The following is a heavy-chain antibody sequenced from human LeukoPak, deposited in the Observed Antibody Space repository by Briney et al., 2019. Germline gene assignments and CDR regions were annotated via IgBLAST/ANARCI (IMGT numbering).Heavy chain of an antibody. CDR2: IYHSGST. CDR1: GYSISSGYY. CDR3: ARVIVVVXXAIXXFDX. Sequence: SETLSLTCAVSGYSISSGYYWGWIRQPPGKGLEWIGSIYHSGSTYYNPSLKSRVTISVDTSKNQFSLKLSSVTAADTAVYYCARVIVVVXXAIXXFDXWGQGTLVTVSS. D-gene: IGHD2-2*02. J-gene: IGHJ4*02. V-gene: IGHV4-38-2*01.